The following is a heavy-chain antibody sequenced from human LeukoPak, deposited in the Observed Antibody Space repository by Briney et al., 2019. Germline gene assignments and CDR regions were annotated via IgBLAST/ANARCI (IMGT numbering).Heavy chain of an antibody. J-gene: IGHJ3*02. D-gene: IGHD3-10*01. CDR3: ARPSYYYGSGSYILGSFDI. CDR2: INPNSGGT. Sequence: ASVKVSCKASGYTFTGYYMHWVRQAPGQGLEWMGWINPNSGGTNYAQKFQGRVTMTRDTSISTAYMELSRLRSDDTAVYYCARPSYYYGSGSYILGSFDIWGQGTMVTVSS. CDR1: GYTFTGYY. V-gene: IGHV1-2*02.